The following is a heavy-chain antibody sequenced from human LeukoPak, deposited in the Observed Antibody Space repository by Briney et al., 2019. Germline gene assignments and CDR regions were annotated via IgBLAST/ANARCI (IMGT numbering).Heavy chain of an antibody. J-gene: IGHJ4*02. V-gene: IGHV3-15*01. CDR3: TTDYYGPGGNF. D-gene: IGHD3-10*01. CDR2: IKSKTDGGTT. Sequence: PGGSLRLSCAASGFTFSNYAMHWVRQAPGKGLEWVGHIKSKTDGGTTDYAAPVEGTFTISRDDSKNTVYLQMNSLKTEDTALYYCTTDYYGPGGNFWGQGTLVTVSS. CDR1: GFTFSNYA.